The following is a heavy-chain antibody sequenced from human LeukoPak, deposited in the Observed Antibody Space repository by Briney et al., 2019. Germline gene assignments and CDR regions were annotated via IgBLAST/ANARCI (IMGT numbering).Heavy chain of an antibody. Sequence: PGGSLRLSCAASGFTFSSYSMNWVRQAPGKGLERVSYISSSSSTIYYADSVKGRFTISRDNAKNSLYLQMNSLRAEDTAVYYCARDSQSHYGDQYFDYWGQGTLVTVSS. CDR1: GFTFSSYS. V-gene: IGHV3-48*01. D-gene: IGHD4-17*01. CDR2: ISSSSSTI. CDR3: ARDSQSHYGDQYFDY. J-gene: IGHJ4*02.